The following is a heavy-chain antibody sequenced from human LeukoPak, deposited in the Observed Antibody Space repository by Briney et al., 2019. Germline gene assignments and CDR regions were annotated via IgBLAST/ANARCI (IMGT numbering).Heavy chain of an antibody. CDR2: IIPILGIA. CDR1: GGTFSSYA. V-gene: IGHV1-69*04. D-gene: IGHD4-17*01. CDR3: ARETVSTVTTQYFQH. J-gene: IGHJ1*01. Sequence: GASVKVSCKASGGTFSSYAISWVRQAPGQGLEWMGRIIPILGIANYAQKFQGGVTITADKSTSTAYMELSSLRSEDTAVYYCARETVSTVTTQYFQHWGQGTLVTVSS.